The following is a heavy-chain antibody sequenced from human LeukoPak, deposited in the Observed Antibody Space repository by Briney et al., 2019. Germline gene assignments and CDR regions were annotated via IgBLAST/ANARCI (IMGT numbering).Heavy chain of an antibody. Sequence: ASVKVSCKVFGYTFTSFDINWVRQAPGQRLEWMGWINAGNGNTKYSQKFQGRVTITRDTSASTAYMELSSLRSEDTAVYYCARQSYGGNIDYWGQGTLVTVSS. CDR2: INAGNGNT. V-gene: IGHV1-3*01. CDR1: GYTFTSFD. J-gene: IGHJ4*02. CDR3: ARQSYGGNIDY. D-gene: IGHD4-23*01.